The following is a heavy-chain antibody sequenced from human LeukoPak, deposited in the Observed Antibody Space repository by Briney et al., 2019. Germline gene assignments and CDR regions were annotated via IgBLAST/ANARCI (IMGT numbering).Heavy chain of an antibody. Sequence: PSETLSLTCTVSGGSISSYYWSWIRQPPGKGLEWLGYIYYSGSTNYNPFLKSRVTISVDTSKNQFSLKLSSVTAADTAVYYCASISSGRWGQGTLVTVST. J-gene: IGHJ4*02. CDR1: GGSISSYY. V-gene: IGHV4-59*01. CDR3: ASISSGR. CDR2: IYYSGST. D-gene: IGHD3-3*02.